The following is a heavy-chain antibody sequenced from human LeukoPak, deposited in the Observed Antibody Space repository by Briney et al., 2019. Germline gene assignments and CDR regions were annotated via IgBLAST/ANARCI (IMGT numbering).Heavy chain of an antibody. CDR3: AKDIAAAGTGWYFDL. CDR2: ISWNSGSI. Sequence: GGSLRLSCAASGFTFDDYAMHWVRQAPGKGLEWVSGISWNSGSIGYADSVKGRFTISRDNAKNSLYLQMNSLRAEDTALYYCAKDIAAAGTGWYFDLWGRGTLVTVSS. V-gene: IGHV3-9*01. CDR1: GFTFDDYA. J-gene: IGHJ2*01. D-gene: IGHD6-13*01.